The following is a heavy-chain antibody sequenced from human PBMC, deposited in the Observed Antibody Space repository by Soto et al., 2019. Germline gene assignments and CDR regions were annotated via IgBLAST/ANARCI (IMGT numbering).Heavy chain of an antibody. V-gene: IGHV1-3*01. CDR2: INAGNGNT. Sequence: ASVKVSCKASGYTFTSYAMHWVRQAPGQRLEWMGWINAGNGNTKYSQKFQGRVTITRDTSESTAYMELSSLRSEDTAVYYCVSDPVDYRGSWTCGMDVWGQGTTVTVSS. J-gene: IGHJ6*02. CDR3: VSDPVDYRGSWTCGMDV. CDR1: GYTFTSYA. D-gene: IGHD3-10*01.